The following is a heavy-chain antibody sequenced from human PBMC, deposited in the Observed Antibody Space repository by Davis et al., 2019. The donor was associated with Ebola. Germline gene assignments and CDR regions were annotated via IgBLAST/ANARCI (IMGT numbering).Heavy chain of an antibody. CDR2: INHSGST. V-gene: IGHV4-34*01. Sequence: SETLSLTCAVYGGSFSGYYWSWIRQPPGKGLEWIGEINHSGSTNYNPSLKSRVTISVDKSKNQFSLKLSSVTAADTAVYYYARDRSFIAAAVDYYYGMDVWGQGTTVTVSS. D-gene: IGHD6-13*01. CDR3: ARDRSFIAAAVDYYYGMDV. J-gene: IGHJ6*02. CDR1: GGSFSGYY.